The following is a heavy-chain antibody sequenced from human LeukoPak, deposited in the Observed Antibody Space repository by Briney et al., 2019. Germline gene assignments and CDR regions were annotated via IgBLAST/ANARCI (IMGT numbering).Heavy chain of an antibody. D-gene: IGHD6-6*01. Sequence: SETLSLTCTVSGGSISSSSYYWGWIRQPPGKGLEWIGSIYYSGSTYYNPSLKGRVTISVDTSKNQFSLKLSSVTAADTAVYYCARDSSIAARPNWFDPWGQGTLVTVSS. CDR1: GGSISSSSYY. V-gene: IGHV4-39*07. CDR2: IYYSGST. CDR3: ARDSSIAARPNWFDP. J-gene: IGHJ5*02.